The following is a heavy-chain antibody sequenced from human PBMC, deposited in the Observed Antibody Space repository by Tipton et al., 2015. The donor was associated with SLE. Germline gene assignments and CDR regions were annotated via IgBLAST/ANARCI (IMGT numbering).Heavy chain of an antibody. D-gene: IGHD6-6*01. CDR3: ARDRGWTQSSPSDY. V-gene: IGHV3-23*01. Sequence: SLRLSCAASGFTFSGHAMSWVRQAPGTGLERISISYSGGGTFYGDSVRGRFTIFRDYSENRIYLDMNSLRAEDTAVYYCARDRGWTQSSPSDYWGQGTLVTVSS. CDR1: GFTFSGHA. J-gene: IGHJ4*02. CDR2: ISYSGGGT.